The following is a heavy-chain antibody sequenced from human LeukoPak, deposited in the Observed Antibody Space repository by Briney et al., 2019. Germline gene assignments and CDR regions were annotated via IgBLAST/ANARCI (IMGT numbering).Heavy chain of an antibody. CDR1: GYSFTDYY. Sequence: ASVRVSCKTSGYSFTDYYIHWVRQAPGQGLEGMGWVNPKSGRTSSARKFQGRVTMTRDPSITTVYMDMAWLTSDDTAIYFCARADFVDAGPYLIGPWGQGTLVTVSS. V-gene: IGHV1-2*02. J-gene: IGHJ5*02. CDR2: VNPKSGRT. CDR3: ARADFVDAGPYLIGP. D-gene: IGHD3-3*01.